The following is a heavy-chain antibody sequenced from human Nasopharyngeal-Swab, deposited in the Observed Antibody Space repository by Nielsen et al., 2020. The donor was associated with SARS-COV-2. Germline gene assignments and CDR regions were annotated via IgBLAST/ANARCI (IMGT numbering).Heavy chain of an antibody. CDR3: AKDPNDLTHYDILTGRDNAFDI. D-gene: IGHD3-9*01. J-gene: IGHJ3*02. V-gene: IGHV3-23*01. CDR2: ISGSGGST. CDR1: GFTFSSYA. Sequence: GGSLRLSCAASGFTFSSYAMSWVRQAPGKGLEWVSAISGSGGSTYYADSVKGRFTISRDNSKNTLYLQMNSLRAEDTAVYYCAKDPNDLTHYDILTGRDNAFDIWGQGTMVTVSS.